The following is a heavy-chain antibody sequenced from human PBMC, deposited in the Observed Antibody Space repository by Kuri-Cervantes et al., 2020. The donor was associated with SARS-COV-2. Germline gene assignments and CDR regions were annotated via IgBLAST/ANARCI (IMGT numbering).Heavy chain of an antibody. D-gene: IGHD2-2*01. CDR1: GFTVSSNY. V-gene: IGHV3-53*05. Sequence: GESLKISCAASGFTVSSNYMSWVRQAPGKGLEWVSVIYSGGSTYYADSVKGRFTISRDNSKNTLYLQMNSLRAEDMAVYYCARYPFDYWGQGTLVTVSS. CDR3: ARYPFDY. J-gene: IGHJ4*02. CDR2: IYSGGST.